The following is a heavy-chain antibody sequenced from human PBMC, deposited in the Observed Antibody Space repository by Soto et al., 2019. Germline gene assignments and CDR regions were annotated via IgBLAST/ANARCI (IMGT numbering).Heavy chain of an antibody. CDR3: ARDGYYYDSSGYYSLYFDY. Sequence: WVAVIWYDGSNKYYADSVKGRFTISRDNSKNTLYLQMNSLRAEDTAVYYCARDGYYYDSSGYYSLYFDYWGQGTLVTVSS. J-gene: IGHJ4*02. D-gene: IGHD3-22*01. V-gene: IGHV3-33*01. CDR2: IWYDGSNK.